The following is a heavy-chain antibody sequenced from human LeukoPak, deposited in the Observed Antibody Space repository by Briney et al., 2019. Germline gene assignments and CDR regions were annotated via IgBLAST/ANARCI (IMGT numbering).Heavy chain of an antibody. D-gene: IGHD3-10*01. CDR3: AKDYYYGSGSYSLFDY. CDR2: ISWNSGSI. CDR1: GFTFDDYA. J-gene: IGHJ4*02. V-gene: IGHV3-9*01. Sequence: GGSLRLSCAASGFTFDDYAMHWVWQAPGKGLEWVSGISWNSGSIGYADSVKGRFTISRDNAKNSLYLQMNSLRAEDTALYYCAKDYYYGSGSYSLFDYWGQGTLVTVSS.